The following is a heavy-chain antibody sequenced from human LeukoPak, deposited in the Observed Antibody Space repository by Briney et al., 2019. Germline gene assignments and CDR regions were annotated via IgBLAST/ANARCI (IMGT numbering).Heavy chain of an antibody. D-gene: IGHD6-13*01. CDR3: ARDPLRGSAADTAAWFDP. Sequence: ASVKVSCKASGYTFTSYYMHWVRQAPGQGLEWMGIINPSGGSTSYAQKFQGRVTMTRDTSTSTVYMELSSLRSEDTAVYYCARDPLRGSAADTAAWFDPWGQGTLVTVSS. CDR2: INPSGGST. J-gene: IGHJ5*02. CDR1: GYTFTSYY. V-gene: IGHV1-46*01.